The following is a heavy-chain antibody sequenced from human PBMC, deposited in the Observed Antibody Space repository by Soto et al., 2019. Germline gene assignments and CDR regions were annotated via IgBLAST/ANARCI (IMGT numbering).Heavy chain of an antibody. CDR2: ISGGGGST. Sequence: PGGSLRLSCAASGLTFSSYGMSWVRQAPGKGLEWVSGISGGGGSTYYADSVKGRFTISRDNAKDTLYLQMISLRAGDTAVYYCATRRAPWCSSTDCYGVFDDWGQGTRVTVSS. CDR1: GLTFSSYG. CDR3: ATRRAPWCSSTDCYGVFDD. J-gene: IGHJ4*02. V-gene: IGHV3-23*01. D-gene: IGHD2-2*01.